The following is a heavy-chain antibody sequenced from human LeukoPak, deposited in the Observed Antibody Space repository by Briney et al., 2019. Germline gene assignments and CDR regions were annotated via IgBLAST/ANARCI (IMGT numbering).Heavy chain of an antibody. CDR3: ARLLRWQGWFDP. CDR2: INHSGST. J-gene: IGHJ5*02. V-gene: IGHV4-34*01. CDR1: GGSFSGYY. Sequence: PSETLSLTCAVYGGSFSGYYWSWIRQPPGKGLEWIGEINHSGSTNYNPSLKSRVTISVDTSKNQFSLKLSSVTAADTAVYYCARLLRWQGWFDPWGQGTLVTVSS. D-gene: IGHD4-23*01.